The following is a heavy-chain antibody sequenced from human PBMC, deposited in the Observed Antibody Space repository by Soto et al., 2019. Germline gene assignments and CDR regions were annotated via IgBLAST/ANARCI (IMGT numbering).Heavy chain of an antibody. Sequence: GGSLRLSWAASGFTFTDFTLIGVRQAPGKGLEWVSFISSGGSYIYYADSVKGRFTISRDNSKNSLYLQMNSLRAEDTAVYYCARGHDYWGQGTLVTVSS. CDR3: ARGHDY. CDR1: GFTFTDFT. CDR2: ISSGGSYI. J-gene: IGHJ4*02. V-gene: IGHV3-21*01.